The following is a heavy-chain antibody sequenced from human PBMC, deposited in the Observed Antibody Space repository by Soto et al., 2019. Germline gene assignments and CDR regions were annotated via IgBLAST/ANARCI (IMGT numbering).Heavy chain of an antibody. Sequence: PSETLSLTCAVSSGSISSSNWWSWVRQPPGKGLEWIGEIYHSGSTNYNPSLKSRVTISVDKSKNQFSLKLSSVTAADTAVYYCARDPGSGSAFDIWGQGTMVTVSS. J-gene: IGHJ3*02. V-gene: IGHV4-4*02. CDR2: IYHSGST. D-gene: IGHD6-19*01. CDR3: ARDPGSGSAFDI. CDR1: SGSISSSNW.